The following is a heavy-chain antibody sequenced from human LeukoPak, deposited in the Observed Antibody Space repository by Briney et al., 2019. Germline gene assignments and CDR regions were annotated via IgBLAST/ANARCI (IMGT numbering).Heavy chain of an antibody. CDR1: GGSISSSSYY. V-gene: IGHV4-39*07. J-gene: IGHJ4*02. D-gene: IGHD6-6*01. CDR2: IYHSGYT. Sequence: SETLSLTCTVSGGSISSSSYYWGWIRQPPGKGLEWIGTIYHSGYTYYNPSVKSRVTISIDTSKNQFSLKLSSVTAADTAVYYCARRGQLADYWGQGTLVTVSS. CDR3: ARRGQLADY.